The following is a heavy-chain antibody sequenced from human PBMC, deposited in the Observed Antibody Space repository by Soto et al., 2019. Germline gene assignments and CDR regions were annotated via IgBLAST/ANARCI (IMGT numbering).Heavy chain of an antibody. CDR1: GFTFSSYA. CDR2: ISGSGGST. CDR3: AKDLVPLRWGTPFDY. Sequence: GSLRLSCAASGFTFSSYAMSWVRQAPGKGLEWVSAISGSGGSTYYADSVKGRFTISRDNSKNTLYLQMNSLRAEDTAVYYCAKDLVPLRWGTPFDYWGQGTLVTVSS. V-gene: IGHV3-23*01. J-gene: IGHJ4*02. D-gene: IGHD4-17*01.